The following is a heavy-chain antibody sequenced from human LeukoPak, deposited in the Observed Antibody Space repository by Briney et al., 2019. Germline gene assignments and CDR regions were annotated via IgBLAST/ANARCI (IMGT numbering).Heavy chain of an antibody. CDR3: AREIGDFDY. V-gene: IGHV1-2*02. D-gene: IGHD2/OR15-2a*01. J-gene: IGHJ4*02. CDR2: INPNSGGT. CDR1: GYTFTGYY. Sequence: ASVKVSCKASGYTFTGYYMHWVRQAPGQGLEWMGWINPNSGGTYYVQKFQGRVTLTRDTSINTAYMELSRLTSDDTAVYYCAREIGDFDYWGQGTPVTVSS.